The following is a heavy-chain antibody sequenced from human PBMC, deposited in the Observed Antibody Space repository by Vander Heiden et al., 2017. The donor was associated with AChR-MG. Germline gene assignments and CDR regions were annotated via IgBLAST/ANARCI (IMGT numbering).Heavy chain of an antibody. Sequence: QVQLVESGGGVVQPGRSLRLSCAASGFTFSSYGMHWVRLAPGKGLEWVSVIWYDGSKKYYADSVKGRFTISRDNSKNTLYLQMNSLRAEDTAVYYCARGAARSPDDYWGQGTLVTVSS. V-gene: IGHV3-33*01. CDR2: IWYDGSKK. CDR3: ARGAARSPDDY. D-gene: IGHD6-6*01. J-gene: IGHJ4*02. CDR1: GFTFSSYG.